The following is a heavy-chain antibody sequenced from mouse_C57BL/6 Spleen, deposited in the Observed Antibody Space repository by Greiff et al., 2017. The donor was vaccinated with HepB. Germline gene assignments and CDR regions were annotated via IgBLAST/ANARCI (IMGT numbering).Heavy chain of an antibody. Sequence: EVKLVESGGGLVKPGGSLKLSCAASGFTFSSYAMSWVRQTPEKRLEWVATISDGRSYTYYPDNVKGRFTISRDNAKNNLYLQMSHLKSEDTAMYYCAREQGDYDPFAYWGQGTLVTVSA. CDR3: AREQGDYDPFAY. CDR2: ISDGRSYT. CDR1: GFTFSSYA. J-gene: IGHJ3*01. D-gene: IGHD2-4*01. V-gene: IGHV5-4*01.